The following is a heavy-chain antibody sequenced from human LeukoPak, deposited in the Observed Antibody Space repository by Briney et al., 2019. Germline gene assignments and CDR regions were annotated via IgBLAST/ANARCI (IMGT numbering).Heavy chain of an antibody. CDR2: ISSSGSTI. CDR3: ASLSSGWYYFDY. CDR1: GFTFSSYA. V-gene: IGHV3-48*03. D-gene: IGHD6-19*01. Sequence: QPGGSLRLSCAASGFTFSSYAMNWVRQAPGKGLEWVSYISSSGSTIYYADSVKGRFTISRDNAKNSLYLQMNSLRAEDTAVYYCASLSSGWYYFDYWGQGTLVTVSS. J-gene: IGHJ4*02.